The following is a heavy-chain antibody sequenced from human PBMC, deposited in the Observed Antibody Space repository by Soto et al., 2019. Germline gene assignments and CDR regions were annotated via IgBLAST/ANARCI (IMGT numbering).Heavy chain of an antibody. Sequence: QVQLVQSGAEVKKPGSSVKVSCKASGGTFSSYAISWVRQAPGQGLEWMGGIIPISDTTNNAQKFQGRVTITADESTSTASMELSSLRSEDTAVYYCARSQGSSSSLEIYYYYYYGMDVWGQGTTVTVSS. CDR1: GGTFSSYA. V-gene: IGHV1-69*01. CDR3: ARSQGSSSSLEIYYYYYYGMDV. J-gene: IGHJ6*02. D-gene: IGHD2-2*01. CDR2: IIPISDTT.